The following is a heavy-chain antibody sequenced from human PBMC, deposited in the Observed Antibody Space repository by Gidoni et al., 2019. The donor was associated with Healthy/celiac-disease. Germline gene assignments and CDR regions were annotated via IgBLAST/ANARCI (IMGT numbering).Heavy chain of an antibody. V-gene: IGHV4-34*01. CDR1: GGSFSGYY. J-gene: IGHJ4*02. Sequence: QVQLQQWGAGLLKPSETLSITCAVYGGSFSGYYWRWIRQPPGKGLEWIGEINHSGSTNYNPSLKIRVAISIDTSKNQFSLKLSSVTAADTAVYYCARGHVGYCTNGVCYTGWTGFDYWGQGTLVTVSS. CDR2: INHSGST. D-gene: IGHD2-8*01. CDR3: ARGHVGYCTNGVCYTGWTGFDY.